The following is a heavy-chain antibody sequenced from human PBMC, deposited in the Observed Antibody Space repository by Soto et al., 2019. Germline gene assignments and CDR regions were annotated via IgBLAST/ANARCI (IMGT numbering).Heavy chain of an antibody. CDR3: ARELWGPEH. J-gene: IGHJ4*02. V-gene: IGHV3-7*03. CDR2: INQDGTKA. Sequence: GGSLRLSCATSGLTFSDRWMTWVRQAPGKGLEWVANINQDGTKARYVDSVKGRFTISRDNAKNSLYLQLNSLRAEDTAVYYCARELWGPEHWGQGTLVTVSS. CDR1: GLTFSDRW. D-gene: IGHD2-21*01.